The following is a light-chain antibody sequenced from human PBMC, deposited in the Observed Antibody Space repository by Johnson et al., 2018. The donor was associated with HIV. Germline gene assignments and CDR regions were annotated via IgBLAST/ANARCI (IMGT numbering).Light chain of an antibody. J-gene: IGLJ1*01. CDR3: GRCYTSPSAGGV. Sequence: QSVLSQPPSVSAAPGQKVTISCFGSDSNIGNNYVSWYQQLPGTAPKLLIYKNDKRPSGIPDRFSGSKSGTSATLAITGLQTGDEADYFCGRCYTSPSAGGVFGPGTKVTVL. V-gene: IGLV1-51*02. CDR1: DSNIGNNY. CDR2: KND.